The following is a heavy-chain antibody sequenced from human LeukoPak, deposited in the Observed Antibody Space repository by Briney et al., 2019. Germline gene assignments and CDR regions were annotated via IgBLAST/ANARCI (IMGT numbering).Heavy chain of an antibody. CDR1: GFTFSSYA. D-gene: IGHD3-22*01. Sequence: GGSLRLSCAASGFTFSSYAMHWVRQAPGKGLEWVAVISYDGSNKYYADSVKGRFTISRDNSKNTLYLQMNSLRVEDTAVYYCASNYYDSSGYFAPAFDIWGQGTMVTVSS. J-gene: IGHJ3*02. V-gene: IGHV3-30-3*01. CDR3: ASNYYDSSGYFAPAFDI. CDR2: ISYDGSNK.